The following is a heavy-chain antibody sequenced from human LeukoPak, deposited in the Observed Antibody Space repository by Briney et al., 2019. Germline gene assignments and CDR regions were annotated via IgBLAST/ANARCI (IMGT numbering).Heavy chain of an antibody. Sequence: ASVKVSCKASGYTLTGYYMHWVRQAPGQGLEWMGWINPNSGGTNYAQKFQGRVTMTRDTSISTAYMELSRLRSDDTAVYYCASNPPVVRGVIGDDAFDIWGQGTMVTVSS. CDR2: INPNSGGT. CDR3: ASNPPVVRGVIGDDAFDI. J-gene: IGHJ3*02. CDR1: GYTLTGYY. V-gene: IGHV1-2*02. D-gene: IGHD3-10*01.